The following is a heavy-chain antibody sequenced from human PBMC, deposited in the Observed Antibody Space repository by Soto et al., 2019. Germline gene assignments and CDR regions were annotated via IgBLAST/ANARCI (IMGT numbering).Heavy chain of an antibody. V-gene: IGHV3-23*01. D-gene: IGHD3-9*01. CDR2: MSGSSSTT. CDR3: AKDGYLDTYYFDY. J-gene: IGHJ4*02. Sequence: EVRLLESGGGLVKPGGSLRLSCATSGLTFSNYAMSWVRQAPGGGLEWVSSMSGSSSTTYYADSVRGRFTISRDRSKNTLYLQMSSLRAEDTALYYCAKDGYLDTYYFDYWGQGTLVTVSS. CDR1: GLTFSNYA.